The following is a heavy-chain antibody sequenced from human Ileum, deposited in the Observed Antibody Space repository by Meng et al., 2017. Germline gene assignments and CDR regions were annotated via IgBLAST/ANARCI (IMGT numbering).Heavy chain of an antibody. CDR2: MNLGGSP. CDR3: AHIFDS. V-gene: IGHV4-4*02. J-gene: IGHJ4*02. Sequence: QGRRQESGPGLVEPSGTLSLTCAVSGRSISSSDWGSWVRQPPGKGLEWIAEMNLGGSPNYNPSLKSRVTMSVDKSNDHLSLQLTSVTAADTAVYYCAHIFDSWGQGTLVTVSS. CDR1: GRSISSSDW.